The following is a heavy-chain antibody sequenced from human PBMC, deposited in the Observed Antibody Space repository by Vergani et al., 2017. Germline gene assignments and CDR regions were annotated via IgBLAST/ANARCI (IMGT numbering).Heavy chain of an antibody. D-gene: IGHD6-13*01. V-gene: IGHV3-7*03. Sequence: EVQLVESGGGLVQPGGSLRLSCVASGFTFSIYWMSWVRQAPGKGLEWVANIKQDGSEKYYVDSVKGRFTISRDNAKNSLYLQMNSLRAEDTAVYYCARDGGIAAAGNDYWGQGTLVTVSS. CDR1: GFTFSIYW. CDR2: IKQDGSEK. J-gene: IGHJ4*02. CDR3: ARDGGIAAAGNDY.